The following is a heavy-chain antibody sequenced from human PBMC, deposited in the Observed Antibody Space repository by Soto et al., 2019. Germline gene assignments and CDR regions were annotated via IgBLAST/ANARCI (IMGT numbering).Heavy chain of an antibody. Sequence: SETLSLTCAVYGGSVNGYYWNWIRQPPGKGLEWIGEINHTGGTHYNPSLKSRVIMSVDTSKNQFSLRLSSVTAADTAIYYCATRITVFGLLIPPFDPWGQGTQVTVSS. V-gene: IGHV4-34*01. J-gene: IGHJ5*02. CDR2: INHTGGT. CDR1: GGSVNGYY. CDR3: ATRITVFGLLIPPFDP. D-gene: IGHD3-3*01.